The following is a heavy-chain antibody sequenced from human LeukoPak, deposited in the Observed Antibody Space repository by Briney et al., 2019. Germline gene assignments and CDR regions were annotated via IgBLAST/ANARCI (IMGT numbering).Heavy chain of an antibody. CDR2: IWYDGSNK. CDR3: AKAYYYDSSGYYLQS. CDR1: GFSFSSYG. Sequence: GRSLRLSCAASGFSFSSYGMHWVRQAPGKGLEWVAVIWYDGSNKYYADSVKGRFTISRDNSKNTLYLQMNSLRAEDTAVYYCAKAYYYDSSGYYLQSWGQGTLVTVSS. J-gene: IGHJ4*02. D-gene: IGHD3-22*01. V-gene: IGHV3-33*06.